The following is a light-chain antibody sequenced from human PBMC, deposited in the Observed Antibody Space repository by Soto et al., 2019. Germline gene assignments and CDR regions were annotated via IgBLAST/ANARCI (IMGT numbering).Light chain of an antibody. CDR2: DAS. CDR1: QSISSW. CDR3: QQYNKAVT. J-gene: IGKJ3*01. Sequence: DIQMTQSPSTLSASVGDRVTITCRASQSISSWLAWYQQKPGKAPKLLIYDASSLESGVPSRFSGSGSGTEFTLTISRLQPDDFATYYCQQYNKAVTFGPGTKVDIK. V-gene: IGKV1-5*01.